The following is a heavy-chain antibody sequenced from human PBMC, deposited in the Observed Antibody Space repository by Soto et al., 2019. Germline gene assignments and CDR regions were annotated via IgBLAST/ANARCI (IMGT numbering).Heavy chain of an antibody. V-gene: IGHV4-31*03. CDR3: ARVPGSGSVKYNWNYELEYYYYGMDV. J-gene: IGHJ6*02. D-gene: IGHD1-7*01. Sequence: SETLSLTCTVSGGSISSGGYYWSWIRQHPGKGLEWIGYIYYSGSTYYNPSLKSRVTISVDTSKNQFSLKLSSVTAADTAVYYCARVPGSGSVKYNWNYELEYYYYGMDVWGQGTTVTVSS. CDR2: IYYSGST. CDR1: GGSISSGGYY.